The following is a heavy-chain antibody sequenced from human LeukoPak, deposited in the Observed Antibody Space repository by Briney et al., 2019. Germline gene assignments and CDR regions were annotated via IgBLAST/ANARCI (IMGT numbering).Heavy chain of an antibody. Sequence: SETLSLTCTVSGGSISSYYWSWVRQPPGKGLEGIGYIYYSGSTNYNASLRSRVTISVDTSKNQFSLKLSSVTAADTAVYYCASEGYSYAFDYWGQGTLVTVSS. V-gene: IGHV4-59*12. CDR3: ASEGYSYAFDY. D-gene: IGHD5-18*01. CDR1: GGSISSYY. CDR2: IYYSGST. J-gene: IGHJ4*02.